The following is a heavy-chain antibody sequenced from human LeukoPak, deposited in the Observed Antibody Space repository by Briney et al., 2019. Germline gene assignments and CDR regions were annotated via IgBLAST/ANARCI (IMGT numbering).Heavy chain of an antibody. CDR2: IYYSGST. CDR3: ARVDYDSSGPYYFDY. D-gene: IGHD3-22*01. J-gene: IGHJ4*02. V-gene: IGHV4-59*01. CDR1: GGSISSFY. Sequence: SETLSLTCTVSGGSISSFYWSWIRQPPGKGLEWIGYIYYSGSTNYNPSLKSRVTISVDTSKNQFSLKLSSVTAADTAVYYCARVDYDSSGPYYFDYWGQGTLVTVSS.